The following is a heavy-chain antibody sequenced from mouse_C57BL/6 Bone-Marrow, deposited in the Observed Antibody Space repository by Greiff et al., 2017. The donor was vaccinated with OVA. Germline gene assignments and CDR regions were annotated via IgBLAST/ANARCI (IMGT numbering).Heavy chain of an antibody. CDR1: GFNIKDDY. Sequence: VQLKQSGAELVRPGASVKLSCTASGFNIKDDYMHWVKQRPEQGLEWIGWIDPENGDTEYASKFQGKATITADTSSNTAYLQLSSLTSEDTAVYYFTTGGLDYWGQGTTLTVSS. CDR2: IDPENGDT. CDR3: TTGGLDY. J-gene: IGHJ2*01. V-gene: IGHV14-4*01.